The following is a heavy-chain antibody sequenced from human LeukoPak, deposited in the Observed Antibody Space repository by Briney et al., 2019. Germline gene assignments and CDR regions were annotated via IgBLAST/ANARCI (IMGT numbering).Heavy chain of an antibody. D-gene: IGHD3-9*01. CDR1: GYTFTSYG. CDR2: ISAYNGNT. CDR3: AISDILTGYYSTTFDY. V-gene: IGHV1-18*01. J-gene: IGHJ4*02. Sequence: ASVKVSCKASGYTFTSYGISWVRQAPGQGLEWMGWISAYNGNTNYAQKLQGRVTMTTDTSTSTAYMELRSLRSGDTAVYYCAISDILTGYYSTTFDYWGQGTLVTVSS.